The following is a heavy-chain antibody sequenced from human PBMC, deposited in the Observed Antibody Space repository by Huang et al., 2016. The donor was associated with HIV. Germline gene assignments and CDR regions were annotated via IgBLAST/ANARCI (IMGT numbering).Heavy chain of an antibody. CDR3: ARDSGYYRYFDY. J-gene: IGHJ4*02. Sequence: QVQLVQSGSELKKPGASVKVSCKVSGYTLTDYQISWGRQAPVQGIEWMGWINPNTGNPTYAQGFTGRFVFSLDTSVSTAYLQISSLKAEDTAVYFCARDSGYYRYFDYWGQGTLVTVSS. CDR1: GYTLTDYQ. D-gene: IGHD3-22*01. CDR2: INPNTGNP. V-gene: IGHV7-4-1*02.